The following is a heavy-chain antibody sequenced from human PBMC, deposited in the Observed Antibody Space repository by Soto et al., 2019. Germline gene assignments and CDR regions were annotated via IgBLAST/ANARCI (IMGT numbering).Heavy chain of an antibody. Sequence: SETLSLTCTVSGGSISSTTYYWGWFRQPPGKGLEWIGSMYYSGSAYYNPSLKSRVTISVDTSKNQFSLKLSSVTAADTAVFYCARQYSSTYYFDSWGQGILVTVS. J-gene: IGHJ4*02. V-gene: IGHV4-39*01. D-gene: IGHD5-18*01. CDR2: MYYSGSA. CDR1: GGSISSTTYY. CDR3: ARQYSSTYYFDS.